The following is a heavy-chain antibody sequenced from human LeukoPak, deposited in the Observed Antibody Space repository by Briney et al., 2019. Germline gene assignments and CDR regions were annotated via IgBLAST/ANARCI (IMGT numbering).Heavy chain of an antibody. V-gene: IGHV3-48*04. CDR2: ISSSGSTI. CDR1: GFSFSNYW. J-gene: IGHJ5*02. Sequence: PGGSLRLSCAASGFSFSNYWMHWVRQAPGKGLEWVSYISSSGSTICYADSVKGRFTISRDNAKNSLYLQMNSLRAEDTAVYYCARELDYSNYNWFDPWGQGTLVTVSS. D-gene: IGHD4-11*01. CDR3: ARELDYSNYNWFDP.